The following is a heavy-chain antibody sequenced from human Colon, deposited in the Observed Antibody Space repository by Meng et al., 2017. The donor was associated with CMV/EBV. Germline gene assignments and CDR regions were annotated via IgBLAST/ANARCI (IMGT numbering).Heavy chain of an antibody. V-gene: IGHV4-4*02. Sequence: QVPLQQSGPSLVEPSGTLSLTCTVSGGSITNRNLWSWVRLPPGKGLEWIGEVYLGGTIHHHPSLQSRVTISGDTSKNQFSLQVTSVTAADTAMYYCALRGLAAGTFYHWGQGTLVTVSS. CDR3: ALRGLAAGTFYH. CDR2: VYLGGTI. J-gene: IGHJ1*01. D-gene: IGHD6-13*01. CDR1: GGSITNRNL.